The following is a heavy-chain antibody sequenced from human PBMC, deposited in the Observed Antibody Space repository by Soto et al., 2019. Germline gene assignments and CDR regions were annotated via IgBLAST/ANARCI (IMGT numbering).Heavy chain of an antibody. D-gene: IGHD2-2*02. CDR1: GYTFTSYY. CDR2: INPIVGST. Sequence: ASVKVSCKASGYTFTSYYMDWVRQAPGQGLEWMGIINPIVGSTSYAQKFQGRVTMTTDTSTSTAYMELSSLRSDDTAVYYCAREYGSSTSCYMFYYYYGMDVWGQGTTVTVSS. CDR3: AREYGSSTSCYMFYYYYGMDV. J-gene: IGHJ6*02. V-gene: IGHV1-46*01.